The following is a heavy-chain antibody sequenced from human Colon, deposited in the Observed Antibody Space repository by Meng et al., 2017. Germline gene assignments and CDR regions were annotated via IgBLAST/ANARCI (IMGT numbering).Heavy chain of an antibody. V-gene: IGHV4-34*01. Sequence: VPLPQWGAGLLKPSETLSLTLAVYGGSFSGYYWSWIRQPPGKGLEWIGEINHSGSTNYNPSLKSRVTISVDTSKNQFSLKLSSVTAADTAVYYCARGRYSGYLPWGQGTLVTVSS. CDR3: ARGRYSGYLP. CDR2: INHSGST. D-gene: IGHD5-12*01. CDR1: GGSFSGYY. J-gene: IGHJ5*02.